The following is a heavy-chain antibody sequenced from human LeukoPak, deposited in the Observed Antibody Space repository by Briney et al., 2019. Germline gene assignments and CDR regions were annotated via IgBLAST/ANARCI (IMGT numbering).Heavy chain of an antibody. D-gene: IGHD5-12*01. J-gene: IGHJ3*02. CDR2: IIPILGIA. CDR1: GGTFSSYA. CDR3: ARDLYSGHEGNAFDI. Sequence: GSSVKVSCKASGGTFSSYAITWVRQAPGQGLEWMGRIIPILGIANYAQKFQGRVTIIADKSTSTAYMGLSSLRSEDTAVYYCARDLYSGHEGNAFDIWGQGTMVTVSS. V-gene: IGHV1-69*04.